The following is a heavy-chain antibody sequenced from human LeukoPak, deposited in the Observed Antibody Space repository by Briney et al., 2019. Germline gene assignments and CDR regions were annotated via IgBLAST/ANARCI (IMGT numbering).Heavy chain of an antibody. CDR1: GFTFSDYY. V-gene: IGHV3-11*06. Sequence: GESLKISCAASGFTFSDYYMSWIRQAPGKGLEWVSYISSSSSYTNYADSVKGRFTISRDNAKNSLYLQMNSLRAEDTAVYYCAREGVAAVADAFDIWGQGTMVTVSS. CDR2: ISSSSSYT. J-gene: IGHJ3*02. D-gene: IGHD6-19*01. CDR3: AREGVAAVADAFDI.